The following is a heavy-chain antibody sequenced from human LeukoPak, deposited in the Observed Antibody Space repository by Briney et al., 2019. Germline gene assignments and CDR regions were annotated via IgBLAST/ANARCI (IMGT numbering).Heavy chain of an antibody. Sequence: SETLSLTCAVYGGSFSGYYWSWIRQPPGKGLEWIGEINHNGSTNYNPSLKSRVTISVDTSKNQFSLKLSSVTAADTAVYYCASLPIAAAGTWTYYFDYWGQGTLVTVSS. D-gene: IGHD6-13*01. CDR3: ASLPIAAAGTWTYYFDY. J-gene: IGHJ4*02. V-gene: IGHV4-34*01. CDR2: INHNGST. CDR1: GGSFSGYY.